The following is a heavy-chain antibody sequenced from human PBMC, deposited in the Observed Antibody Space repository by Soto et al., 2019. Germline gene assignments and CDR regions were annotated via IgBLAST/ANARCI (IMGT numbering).Heavy chain of an antibody. CDR1: GGTFSSYA. J-gene: IGHJ6*02. Sequence: QVQLVQSGAEVKKPGSSVKVSCKASGGTFSSYAISWVRQAPGQGLEWMGGIIPIFGTANYAKKFQGRVTITSAECTSTAYMELSSMRSEDTAVYYCARAADYYCSGSYYTDFGMDVWGQGTTVTVSS. D-gene: IGHD3-10*01. CDR2: IIPIFGTA. CDR3: ARAADYYCSGSYYTDFGMDV. V-gene: IGHV1-69*05.